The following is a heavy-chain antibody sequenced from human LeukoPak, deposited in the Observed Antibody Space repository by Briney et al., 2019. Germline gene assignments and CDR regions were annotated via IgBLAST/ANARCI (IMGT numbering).Heavy chain of an antibody. J-gene: IGHJ4*02. V-gene: IGHV5-51*01. CDR2: VYPGDSDT. Sequence: GESLKISCKGSGYSFTSYWIGWVRQMPGKGLEWMGIVYPGDSDTRYSPSFQGQVTISADKSISTAYLQWGSLKASDTAMYYCARSITMVRGVILGFDYWGQGTLVTVSS. D-gene: IGHD3-10*01. CDR1: GYSFTSYW. CDR3: ARSITMVRGVILGFDY.